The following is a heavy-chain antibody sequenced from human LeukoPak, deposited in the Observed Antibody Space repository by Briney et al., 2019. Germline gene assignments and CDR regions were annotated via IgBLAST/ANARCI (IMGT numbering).Heavy chain of an antibody. CDR2: IHTSGST. J-gene: IGHJ4*02. CDR3: ARDEGSGWYAY. V-gene: IGHV4-4*07. Sequence: RASETLSLTCTVSGGSISGYYWSWIRQPAGKGLEWIGRIHTSGSTNYNPSPKSRVTLSGDTSKNLFSLRLTSVTAADTAIYYCARDEGSGWYAYWGQGTLVTVSS. D-gene: IGHD6-19*01. CDR1: GGSISGYY.